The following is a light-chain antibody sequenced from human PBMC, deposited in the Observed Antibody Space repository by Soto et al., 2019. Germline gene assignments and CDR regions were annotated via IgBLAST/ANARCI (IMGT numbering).Light chain of an antibody. Sequence: QSALTQPASVSGSPGQSITISCTGTSSDVGGYNYVSWYQQHPGIAPKRMIYEVSNLPSGVSKRFSGSKSGNTASLTISGLQAEDEADYYCSSYTSSSTVVFGGGTKLTVL. CDR3: SSYTSSSTVV. J-gene: IGLJ3*02. CDR2: EVS. V-gene: IGLV2-14*01. CDR1: SSDVGGYNY.